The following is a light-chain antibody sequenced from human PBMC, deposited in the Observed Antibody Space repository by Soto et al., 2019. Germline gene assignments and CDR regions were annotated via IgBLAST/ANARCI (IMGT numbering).Light chain of an antibody. J-gene: IGLJ2*01. Sequence: QPVLTQSPSASASLGASVNLTCTLSSGHSSYAIAWHQQQPEKGPRYLMKLNSDGSHSKGDGIPDRFSGSSSGAERYLTISSLQSEDEADYYCQTWGTGILVVFGGGTKLTVL. CDR3: QTWGTGILVV. V-gene: IGLV4-69*01. CDR1: SGHSSYA. CDR2: LNSDGSH.